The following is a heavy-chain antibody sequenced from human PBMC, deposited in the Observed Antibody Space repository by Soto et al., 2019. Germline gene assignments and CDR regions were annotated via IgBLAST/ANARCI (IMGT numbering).Heavy chain of an antibody. D-gene: IGHD1-1*01. CDR3: ARVSGTSGGAFDI. CDR1: GFTFPNYR. J-gene: IGHJ3*02. CDR2: INQDGSDT. V-gene: IGHV3-7*01. Sequence: GGSLRLSCAASGFTFPNYRMTWVRQAPGKGLEWVANINQDGSDTYYVDSLKGRFTISRDDAENSLYLQMSSLRAEDTAVYYCARVSGTSGGAFDIWGQGTMVTVSS.